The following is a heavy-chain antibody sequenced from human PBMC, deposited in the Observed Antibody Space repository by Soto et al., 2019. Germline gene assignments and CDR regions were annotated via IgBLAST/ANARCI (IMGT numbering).Heavy chain of an antibody. D-gene: IGHD2-15*01. Sequence: GGSLTLSCAASGFPFSSYGMHWVRQAPGKGLEWVAVISYDGSNKYYADSVKGRFTISRDNSKNALYLQMNSLRAEDTAVYYCAKELKPRGGRLQYWGQGTLVTVSS. V-gene: IGHV3-30*18. J-gene: IGHJ4*02. CDR1: GFPFSSYG. CDR3: AKELKPRGGRLQY. CDR2: ISYDGSNK.